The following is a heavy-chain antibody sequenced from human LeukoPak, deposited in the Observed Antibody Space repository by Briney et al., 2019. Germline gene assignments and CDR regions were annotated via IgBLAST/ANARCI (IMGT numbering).Heavy chain of an antibody. V-gene: IGHV4-34*01. Sequence: ASETLSLTCAVYGGSFSGYYWSWLRQPPGKGLEWLGEINHSGSTNYNPSLKRRVTISVDTSKNQFSLKLSSVTAADTAVYYCARVRTRRIVGARCYFDYWGQGTLVTVSS. CDR3: ARVRTRRIVGARCYFDY. CDR2: INHSGST. D-gene: IGHD1-26*01. J-gene: IGHJ4*02. CDR1: GGSFSGYY.